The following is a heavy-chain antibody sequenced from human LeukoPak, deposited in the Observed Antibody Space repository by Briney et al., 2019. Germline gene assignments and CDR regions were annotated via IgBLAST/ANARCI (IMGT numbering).Heavy chain of an antibody. CDR2: ISYDGSNK. CDR1: GFTFSSYA. D-gene: IGHD3-3*01. Sequence: GGSLRLSCAASGFTFSSYAMHWVRQAPGKGLEWVAVISYDGSNKYYADSVKGRFTISRDNSKNTLYLQMNSLRAEDTAVYYCARDNGRGIFGVVIGRWGQGTLVTVSS. J-gene: IGHJ4*02. CDR3: ARDNGRGIFGVVIGR. V-gene: IGHV3-30-3*01.